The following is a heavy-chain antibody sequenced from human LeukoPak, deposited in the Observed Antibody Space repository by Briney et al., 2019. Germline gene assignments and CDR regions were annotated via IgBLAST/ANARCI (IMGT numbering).Heavy chain of an antibody. V-gene: IGHV4-61*03. Sequence: SETLSLTCTVSGNSVSNGNYYWSWLRQPPGKALEWIGYIYYTGKTYYNPSLEGRVTILVDTSRNHFSVKLSSVTAADTAVYYCARSQNYYGSGDYWSQGTLVTVSS. CDR2: IYYTGKT. J-gene: IGHJ4*02. D-gene: IGHD3-10*01. CDR1: GNSVSNGNYY. CDR3: ARSQNYYGSGDY.